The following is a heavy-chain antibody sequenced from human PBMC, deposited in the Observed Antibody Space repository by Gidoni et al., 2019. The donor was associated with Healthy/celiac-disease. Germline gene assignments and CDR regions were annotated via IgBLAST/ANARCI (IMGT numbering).Heavy chain of an antibody. D-gene: IGHD3-10*01. J-gene: IGHJ5*02. V-gene: IGHV1-3*01. CDR3: ASSPFGWFGELTFDP. CDR1: GYTFTSYA. CDR2: INAGNGNT. Sequence: QVQLVQSGAEVKKPGASVKVSCKASGYTFTSYAMHWVRQAPGQRLEWMGWINAGNGNTKYSQKFQGRVTITRDTSASTAYMELSSLRSEDTAVYYCASSPFGWFGELTFDPWGQGTLVTVSS.